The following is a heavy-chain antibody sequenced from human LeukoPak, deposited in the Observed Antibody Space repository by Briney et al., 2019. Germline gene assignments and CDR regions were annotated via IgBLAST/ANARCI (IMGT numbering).Heavy chain of an antibody. CDR1: GFTVSSNY. D-gene: IGHD2-2*01. V-gene: IGHV3-53*01. CDR3: ARAGRFVVVPADLYFQH. CDR2: IYSGGST. Sequence: PGGSLRLSCAASGFTVSSNYMSWVRQAPGKGLEWVSVIYSGGSTYHADSVKGRFTISRDNSKNTLYLQMNSLRAEDTAVYYCARAGRFVVVPADLYFQHWGQGTLVTVSS. J-gene: IGHJ1*01.